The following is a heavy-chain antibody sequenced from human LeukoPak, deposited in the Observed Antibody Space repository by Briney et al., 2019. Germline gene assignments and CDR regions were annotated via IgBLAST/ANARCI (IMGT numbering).Heavy chain of an antibody. CDR2: IIPIFGTA. J-gene: IGHJ6*02. Sequence: SVKVSCKASGGTFSSYAISWVRQAPGQGLEWMGGIIPIFGTANYAQKFQGRVTITADESTSTAYMELSSLRSEDTAVYYCAGGKIVVVPAANSFYGMDVWGQGTTVTVSS. D-gene: IGHD2-2*01. CDR1: GGTFSSYA. CDR3: AGGKIVVVPAANSFYGMDV. V-gene: IGHV1-69*13.